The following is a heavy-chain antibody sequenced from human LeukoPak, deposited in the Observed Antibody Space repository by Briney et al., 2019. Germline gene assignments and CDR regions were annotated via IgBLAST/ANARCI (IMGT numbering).Heavy chain of an antibody. Sequence: GGSLRLSCAASGFTFSSYGMHWVRQAPGRGLEWVAVISYDGSNKYYADSVKGRFTISRDNSKNTLYLQMNSLRAEDTAVYYCAKDLDIYGDYDLPDYWGQGTLVTVSS. J-gene: IGHJ4*02. CDR2: ISYDGSNK. CDR3: AKDLDIYGDYDLPDY. V-gene: IGHV3-30*18. CDR1: GFTFSSYG. D-gene: IGHD4-17*01.